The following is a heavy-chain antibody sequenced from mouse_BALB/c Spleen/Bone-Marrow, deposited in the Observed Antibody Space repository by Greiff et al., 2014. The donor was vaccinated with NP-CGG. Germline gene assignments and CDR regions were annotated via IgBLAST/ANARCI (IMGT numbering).Heavy chain of an antibody. Sequence: EVKLMESGGDLVKPGGSLKLSCAASGFTFSSYGMSWVRQTPDKRLAWVATISSGGSYTYYPDSVKGRFTISRDNAKNTLYLQMSSLKSEDTAMYYCARQTYYDYDGYFDYWGQGTTLSVSS. CDR3: ARQTYYDYDGYFDY. CDR2: ISSGGSYT. J-gene: IGHJ2*01. CDR1: GFTFSSYG. D-gene: IGHD2-4*01. V-gene: IGHV5-6*01.